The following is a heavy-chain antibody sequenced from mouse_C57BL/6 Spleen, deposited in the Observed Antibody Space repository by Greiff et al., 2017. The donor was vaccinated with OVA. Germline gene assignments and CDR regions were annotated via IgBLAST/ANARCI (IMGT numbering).Heavy chain of an antibody. CDR3: ARQDTSTVVAPYWYFDV. Sequence: QVQLQQSGAELVRPGASVKMSCKASGYTFTSYNMHWVKQTPRQGLEWIGAIYPGNGDTSYNQKFKGKATLTVDKSSSTAYMQLSSLTSEDSAVYFCARQDTSTVVAPYWYFDVWGTGTTVTVSS. CDR2: IYPGNGDT. V-gene: IGHV1-12*01. CDR1: GYTFTSYN. D-gene: IGHD1-1*01. J-gene: IGHJ1*03.